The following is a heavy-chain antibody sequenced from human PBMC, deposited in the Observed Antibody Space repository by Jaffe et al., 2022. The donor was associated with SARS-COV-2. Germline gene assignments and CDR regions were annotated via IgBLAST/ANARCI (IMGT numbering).Heavy chain of an antibody. D-gene: IGHD6-13*01. J-gene: IGHJ4*02. V-gene: IGHV3-23*01. CDR2: ISGSGDST. Sequence: EVQLLESGGGLVQPGGSLRLSCAASGFTFSSYAMSWVRQAPGKGLEWVSGISGSGDSTYYADSVKGRFTISRDNSKNSLYLQMNSLRAEDTAVYYCAKVLSSSLWLWDYWGQGTLVTVSS. CDR3: AKVLSSSLWLWDY. CDR1: GFTFSSYA.